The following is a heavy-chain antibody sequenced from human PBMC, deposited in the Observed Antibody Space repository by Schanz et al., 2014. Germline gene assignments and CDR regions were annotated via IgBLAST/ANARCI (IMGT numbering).Heavy chain of an antibody. V-gene: IGHV3-7*03. D-gene: IGHD5-12*01. CDR1: GFTFSGYW. J-gene: IGHJ4*02. Sequence: EVQLVESGGALVQPGGSLRLSCAASGFTFSGYWMSWVRQAPGEGLVWVANIKLDGSEKYYVDSVKGRFTLSRDNAKNSMYLQMNSLRVEDTAVYYCARDPNSVNEIDYWGQGTLVTVSS. CDR2: IKLDGSEK. CDR3: ARDPNSVNEIDY.